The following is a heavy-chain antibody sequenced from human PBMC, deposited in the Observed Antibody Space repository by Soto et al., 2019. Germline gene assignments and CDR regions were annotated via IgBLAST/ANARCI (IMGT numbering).Heavy chain of an antibody. CDR3: ARDRDSNYYYYGMDV. J-gene: IGHJ6*02. V-gene: IGHV1-69*04. Sequence: ASVKVSCKASGGTFSRNTISWVRQAPGQGLEWMGRIIPLLNIPNYAQNFQGRVMMTADRSTTTVYMEVSSLKSEDTAVYYCARDRDSNYYYYGMDVWGQGTTVTVSS. D-gene: IGHD4-4*01. CDR2: IIPLLNIP. CDR1: GGTFSRNT.